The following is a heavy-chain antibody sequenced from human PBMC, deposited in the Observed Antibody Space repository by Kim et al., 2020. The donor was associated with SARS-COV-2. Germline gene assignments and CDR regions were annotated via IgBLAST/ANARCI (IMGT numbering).Heavy chain of an antibody. Sequence: SETLSLTCTVSGGSISSYYWSWIRQPPETGLEWIGYIYYSGSTNYNPSLKSRVTISVDTSKNQFSLKLSSVTAADTAVYYCATGFIVVTAFDIWGQGTMV. V-gene: IGHV4-59*01. CDR1: GGSISSYY. CDR2: IYYSGST. CDR3: ATGFIVVTAFDI. J-gene: IGHJ3*02. D-gene: IGHD5-12*01.